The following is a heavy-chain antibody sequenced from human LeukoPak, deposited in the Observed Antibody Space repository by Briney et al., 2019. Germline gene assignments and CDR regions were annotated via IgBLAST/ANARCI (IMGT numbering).Heavy chain of an antibody. CDR2: IYYSGST. Sequence: SETLSLTCAVYGGSFSGYYWGWIRQPPGKGLEWIGSIYYSGSTYYNPSLKSRVTISVDTSKNQFSLKLSSVTAADTAVYYCARRDIVVVPAAIGAGAFDIWGQGTMVTVSS. CDR1: GGSFSGYY. J-gene: IGHJ3*02. D-gene: IGHD2-2*02. V-gene: IGHV4-39*01. CDR3: ARRDIVVVPAAIGAGAFDI.